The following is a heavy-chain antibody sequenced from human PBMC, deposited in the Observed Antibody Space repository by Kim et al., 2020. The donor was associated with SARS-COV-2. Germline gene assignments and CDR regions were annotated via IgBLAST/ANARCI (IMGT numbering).Heavy chain of an antibody. D-gene: IGHD6-19*01. CDR1: GGSISSSSYY. CDR2: IYYSGST. Sequence: SETLSLTCTVSGGSISSSSYYWGWIRQPPGKGLEWIGSIYYSGSTYYNPSLKSRVTISVDTSKNQFSLKLSSVTAADTAVYYCARDRGIAVAGGSWFDPWGQGTLVTVSS. V-gene: IGHV4-39*07. CDR3: ARDRGIAVAGGSWFDP. J-gene: IGHJ5*02.